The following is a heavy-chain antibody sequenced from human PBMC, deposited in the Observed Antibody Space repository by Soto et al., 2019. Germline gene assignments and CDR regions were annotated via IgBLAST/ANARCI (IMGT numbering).Heavy chain of an antibody. J-gene: IGHJ6*02. Sequence: NPSETLSLTCTVSGGSIRNYYWSWIRQSPGKGLEWIGYIYSNGRTNYNPSLKSRVTISLDTSKNQLSLKVSSVTTADTAVYYCARDSRRAEQLVPHYYYGMDVWGQGTTVTVS. D-gene: IGHD2-2*01. CDR3: ARDSRRAEQLVPHYYYGMDV. CDR2: IYSNGRT. CDR1: GGSIRNYY. V-gene: IGHV4-59*01.